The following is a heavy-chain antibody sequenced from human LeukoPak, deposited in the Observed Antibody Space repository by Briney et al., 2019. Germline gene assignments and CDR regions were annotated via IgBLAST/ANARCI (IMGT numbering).Heavy chain of an antibody. J-gene: IGHJ4*02. D-gene: IGHD3-10*01. Sequence: GGSLRLSCAASGFTFDDYAMSWVRQAPGKGLEWVSGISASAGSAVYADSVKGRFTISRDNSKNMMYLQMNSLRAEDSAVYYCAKDQGSGLGSYSWGYFDYWGQGTLVTVSS. CDR2: ISASAGSA. CDR3: AKDQGSGLGSYSWGYFDY. V-gene: IGHV3-23*01. CDR1: GFTFDDYA.